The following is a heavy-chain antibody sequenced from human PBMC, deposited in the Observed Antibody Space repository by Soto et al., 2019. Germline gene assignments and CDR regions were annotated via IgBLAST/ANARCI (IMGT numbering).Heavy chain of an antibody. CDR2: TSYDGSNN. CDR3: XXXXXTGGLDV. J-gene: IGHJ4*02. D-gene: IGHD3-16*01. Sequence: QVQLVESGGGVVQPGTSLRLSCVGSGFTFRSYVIHWVRQAAGKGMEWVALTSYDGSNNFYGDSVKGRFTISRHNSRXXXXXXXXXXXXXXXXXXXXXXXXXTGGLDVWGQGTLVSVSS. V-gene: IGHV3-30*03. CDR1: GFTFRSYV.